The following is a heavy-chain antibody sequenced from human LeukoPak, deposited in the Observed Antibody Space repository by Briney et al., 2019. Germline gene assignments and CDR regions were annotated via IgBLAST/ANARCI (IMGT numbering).Heavy chain of an antibody. CDR2: ISSSSSYI. CDR1: GFTFSSYS. V-gene: IGHV3-21*01. CDR3: AREDDTSGMGYYYYGMDV. J-gene: IGHJ6*02. D-gene: IGHD3-10*01. Sequence: GGSLRLSCAASGFTFSSYSMNWVRQAPGKGLEWVSSISSSSSYIYYADSVKGRFTISRDNSKNTLYLQMNSLRAEDTAVYYCAREDDTSGMGYYYYGMDVWGQGTTVTVSS.